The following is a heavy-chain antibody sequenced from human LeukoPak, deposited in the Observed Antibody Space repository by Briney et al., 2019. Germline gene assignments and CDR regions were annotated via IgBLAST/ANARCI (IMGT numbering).Heavy chain of an antibody. V-gene: IGHV5-51*01. CDR2: IYPGDSDT. D-gene: IGHD2-2*01. CDR3: ARPRIVASRYPKQTADAFDI. CDR1: GYSFSDYW. Sequence: GESLKISCQTSGYSFSDYWIGWVRQMPGKGLEWMGIIYPGDSDTRYSPSFQGQVTISADKSISTAYLQWSSLKASDTAMYYCARPRIVASRYPKQTADAFDIWGQGTMVTVSS. J-gene: IGHJ3*02.